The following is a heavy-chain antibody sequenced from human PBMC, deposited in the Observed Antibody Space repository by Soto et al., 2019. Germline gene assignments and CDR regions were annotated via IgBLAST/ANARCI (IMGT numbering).Heavy chain of an antibody. CDR2: VYHTGRT. V-gene: IGHV4-61*01. J-gene: IGHJ4*02. CDR3: ARDFAYFDS. CDR1: GGSFKSGSYS. D-gene: IGHD3-3*01. Sequence: SETLSLTCTVSGGSFKSGSYSWSWIRQPPGKGPEWIGYVYHTGRTSYNPSLKSRVSISMDTSKNQFSLNLDSVTAADTAVYFCARDFAYFDSWGQGTLVTVSS.